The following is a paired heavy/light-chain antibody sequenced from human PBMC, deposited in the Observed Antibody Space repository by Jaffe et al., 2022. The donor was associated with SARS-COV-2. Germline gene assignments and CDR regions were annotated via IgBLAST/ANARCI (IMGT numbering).Light chain of an antibody. CDR1: QIVSSSL. J-gene: IGKJ3*01. V-gene: IGKV3-20*01. Sequence: EIVLTQSPGTLSLSPGERATLSCRASQIVSSSLLAWYQQRPGQAPRLLIYGTSSRATGIPDRFIGSGSGTDFTLTISGLEPEDFAVYYCQQYDNSGFTFGPGTKVDVK. CDR2: GTS. CDR3: QQYDNSGFT.
Heavy chain of an antibody. V-gene: IGHV4-61*02. Sequence: QVQLQESGPGLVKPSQTLSLTCTVSGAAISSGSYYWSWIRQPAGKGLEWIGRIYATGGTNYNPSLKSRVTISLDTFKNQFSLNLNSVTAADTAVYYCARGGGCSGGNCWNYWGQGTLVTVSS. D-gene: IGHD2-15*01. CDR2: IYATGGT. J-gene: IGHJ4*02. CDR3: ARGGGCSGGNCWNY. CDR1: GAAISSGSYY.